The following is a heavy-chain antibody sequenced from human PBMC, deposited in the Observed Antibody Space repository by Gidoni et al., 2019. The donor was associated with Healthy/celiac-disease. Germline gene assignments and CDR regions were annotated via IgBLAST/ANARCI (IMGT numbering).Heavy chain of an antibody. V-gene: IGHV3-30*04. D-gene: IGHD3-22*01. CDR3: ASRHSSGYSAFDY. J-gene: IGHJ4*02. CDR1: GFTFSSYA. CDR2: ISYDGSNK. Sequence: QVQLVESGGGVVQPGRSLRLSCAASGFTFSSYAMHWVRQAPGKGLEGVAVISYDGSNKYYADSVKGRFTISRDNSKNTLYLQMNSLRAEDTAVYYCASRHSSGYSAFDYWGQGTLVTVSS.